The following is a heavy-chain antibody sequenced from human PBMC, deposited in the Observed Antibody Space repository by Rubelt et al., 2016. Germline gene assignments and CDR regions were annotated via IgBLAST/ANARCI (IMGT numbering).Heavy chain of an antibody. CDR1: GFTFSSYW. CDR2: INSDGSST. J-gene: IGHJ6*02. D-gene: IGHD3-3*01. Sequence: EVQLVESGGGLVQPGGSLRLSCAASGFTFSSYWMHWVRQAPGKGLVWVSRINSDGSSTSYADSMKGRFTISRDNAKNALYLQMNSLRAEETAVYYCARDPITIFGVVIRYYYGMDVWGQGTTVTVSS. V-gene: IGHV3-74*01. CDR3: ARDPITIFGVVIRYYYGMDV.